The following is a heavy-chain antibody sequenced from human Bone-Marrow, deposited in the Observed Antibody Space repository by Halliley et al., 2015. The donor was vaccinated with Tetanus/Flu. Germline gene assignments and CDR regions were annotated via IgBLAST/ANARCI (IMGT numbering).Heavy chain of an antibody. CDR3: ARDCSVRGVIGENWFDP. D-gene: IGHD3-10*01. Sequence: ISLSSSPIYYSDSVKGRFTVSRDNAKNSLYLQMNSLRDEDTAVYYCARDCSVRGVIGENWFDPWGQGTLVTVSS. V-gene: IGHV3-48*02. J-gene: IGHJ5*02. CDR2: ISLSSSPI.